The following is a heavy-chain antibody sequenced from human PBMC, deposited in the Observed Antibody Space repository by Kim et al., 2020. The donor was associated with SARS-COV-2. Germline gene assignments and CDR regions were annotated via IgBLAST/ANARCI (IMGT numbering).Heavy chain of an antibody. CDR2: ISPSGSP. Sequence: SETLSLTCTVSGAFISGSYWSWIRQPAGEGLEWIGRISPSGSPNYNPSLKSRVTMSADISKNQFSLKVNSVTAADTAVYYCARGGLSSAPYDFWGQGTLVTVSS. V-gene: IGHV4-4*07. CDR1: GAFISGSY. CDR3: ARGGLSSAPYDF. J-gene: IGHJ4*02. D-gene: IGHD6-19*01.